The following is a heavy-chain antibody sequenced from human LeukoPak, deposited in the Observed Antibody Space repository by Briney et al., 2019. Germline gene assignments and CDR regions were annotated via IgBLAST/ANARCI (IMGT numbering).Heavy chain of an antibody. CDR3: AKMADTAMDAFDI. Sequence: PGRSLRLSCAASGFTFSSYGMHWVRQAPGKGPEWVAVISYDGSNKYYADSVKGRFTISRDNSKNTLYLQMNSLRAEDTAVYYCAKMADTAMDAFDIWGQGTMVTVSP. V-gene: IGHV3-30*18. D-gene: IGHD5-18*01. J-gene: IGHJ3*02. CDR1: GFTFSSYG. CDR2: ISYDGSNK.